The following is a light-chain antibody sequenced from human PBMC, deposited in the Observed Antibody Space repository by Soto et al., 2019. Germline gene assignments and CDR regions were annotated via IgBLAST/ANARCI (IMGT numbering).Light chain of an antibody. J-gene: IGKJ1*01. V-gene: IGKV1-39*01. CDR1: QTIDKY. CDR2: GAS. CDR3: QQIYSSPGT. Sequence: IQMTQSPSSLSASVGDRVTITCRASQTIDKYLNWYQHIPGRAPKLLIYGASSLQSGVPTRFSGSGGGTYFTLTISSLQHEDFATYYCQQIYSSPGTFGRGTRVE.